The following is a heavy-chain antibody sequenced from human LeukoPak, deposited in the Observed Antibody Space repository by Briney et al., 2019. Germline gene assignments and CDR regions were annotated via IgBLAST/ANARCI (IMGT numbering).Heavy chain of an antibody. CDR2: IYYSGST. Sequence: PSETLSLTCTVSGGSISSSSYYWGWIRQPPGKGLEWIGSIYYSGSTYYNPSLKSRVTISVDTAKNQFSLKLSSVTAADTAVYYCARRVAAPSGGWFDPWGQVTLVTVS. D-gene: IGHD6-6*01. CDR3: ARRVAAPSGGWFDP. J-gene: IGHJ5*02. CDR1: GGSISSSSYY. V-gene: IGHV4-39*01.